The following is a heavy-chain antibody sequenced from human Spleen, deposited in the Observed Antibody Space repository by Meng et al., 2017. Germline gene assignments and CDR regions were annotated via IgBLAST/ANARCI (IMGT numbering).Heavy chain of an antibody. CDR3: ARVLRSTRHFDY. CDR2: IYYTGNT. V-gene: IGHV4-31*03. Sequence: QVQLQESGPGLVKPSQTLSLTCTVSGASISRIGYYWSWIRQHPGKGLEWVGYIYYTGNTDYNPSLNSRLTISVDRSKNQFSLKLSSVTAADTAVYYCARVLRSTRHFDYWGQGALVTVSS. CDR1: GASISRIGYY. J-gene: IGHJ4*02.